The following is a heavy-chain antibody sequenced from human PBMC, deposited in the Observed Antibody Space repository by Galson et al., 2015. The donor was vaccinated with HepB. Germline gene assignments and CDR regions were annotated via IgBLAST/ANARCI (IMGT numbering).Heavy chain of an antibody. J-gene: IGHJ1*01. CDR2: IYYSGST. CDR3: ARGGHLDYGDPIQH. D-gene: IGHD4-17*01. CDR1: GGSVSSGSYY. Sequence: LSLTCTVSGGSVSSGSYYWSWIRQPPGKGLEWIGYIYYSGSTNYNPSLKSRVTISVDTSKNQFSLKLSSVTAADTAVYYCARGGHLDYGDPIQHWGQGTLVTVSS. V-gene: IGHV4-61*01.